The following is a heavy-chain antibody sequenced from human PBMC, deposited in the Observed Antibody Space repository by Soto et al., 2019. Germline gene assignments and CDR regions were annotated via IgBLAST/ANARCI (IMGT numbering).Heavy chain of an antibody. CDR2: MNPNSGNT. V-gene: IGHV1-8*01. Sequence: ASVKVSCKASGYTFTSYDINWVRQATGQGLEWMGWMNPNSGNTGYAQKFQGRVTMTRNTSISTAYMELSSLRSEDTAVYYCARVGYYDSSGYYYFAYWGQGTLVTVSS. J-gene: IGHJ4*02. CDR1: GYTFTSYD. D-gene: IGHD3-22*01. CDR3: ARVGYYDSSGYYYFAY.